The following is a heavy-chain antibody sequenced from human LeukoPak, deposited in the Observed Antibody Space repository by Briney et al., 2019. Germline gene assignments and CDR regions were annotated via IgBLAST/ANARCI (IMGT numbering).Heavy chain of an antibody. CDR2: ISYDGSNK. Sequence: PGGSLRLSCVASGFTFSKYWLHWVRQAPGKGLEWVAVISYDGSNKYYADSVKGRFTISRDNSKNTLYLQMNSLRAEDTAVYYCAKDRFKGSSSWYGVYYYYGMDVWGQGTTVTVSS. CDR3: AKDRFKGSSSWYGVYYYYGMDV. D-gene: IGHD6-13*01. V-gene: IGHV3-30*18. J-gene: IGHJ6*02. CDR1: GFTFSKYW.